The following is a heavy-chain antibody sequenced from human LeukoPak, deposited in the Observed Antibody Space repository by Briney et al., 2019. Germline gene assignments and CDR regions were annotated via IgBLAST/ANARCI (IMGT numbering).Heavy chain of an antibody. CDR1: GFTFSSYA. Sequence: GGSLRLSCAASGFTFSSYAMSWARQAPGKGLEWVSAISGSGGSTYYADSVKGRFTISRDNSKNTLYLQMNSLRAEDTAVYYCAKVGSSGWDYFDYWGRGTLVTVSS. V-gene: IGHV3-23*01. CDR3: AKVGSSGWDYFDY. CDR2: ISGSGGST. D-gene: IGHD6-19*01. J-gene: IGHJ4*02.